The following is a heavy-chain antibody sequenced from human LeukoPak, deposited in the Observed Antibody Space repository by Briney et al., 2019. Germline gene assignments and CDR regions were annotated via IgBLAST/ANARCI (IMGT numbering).Heavy chain of an antibody. D-gene: IGHD5-12*01. CDR2: ISYGDGTA. CDR1: GFPFRSYA. V-gene: IGHV3-23*01. J-gene: IGHJ4*02. Sequence: GGSLRLSCAASGFPFRSYAMNWVRQSPGKGLEWVSSISYGDGTAFYAGSVKGPFTVSRDNSRSTLYLQMASLRAEDTAVYYCAKDRGYTGYDSGGIDFWGQGILVTVSS. CDR3: AKDRGYTGYDSGGIDF.